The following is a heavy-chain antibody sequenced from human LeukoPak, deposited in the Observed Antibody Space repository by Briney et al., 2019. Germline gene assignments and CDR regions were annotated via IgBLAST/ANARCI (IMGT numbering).Heavy chain of an antibody. CDR1: GGSFSGFY. D-gene: IGHD5-18*01. Sequence: KSSETLSLTCAVYGGSFSGFYWSWIRQPPGKGLEWIGEINHSGSTNYNPSLKSRVTISVDTSKNQFSLKLSSVTAADTAVYYCARVVGGYSYGYRLQKPNWFDPWGQGTLVTVSS. CDR2: INHSGST. J-gene: IGHJ5*02. CDR3: ARVVGGYSYGYRLQKPNWFDP. V-gene: IGHV4-34*01.